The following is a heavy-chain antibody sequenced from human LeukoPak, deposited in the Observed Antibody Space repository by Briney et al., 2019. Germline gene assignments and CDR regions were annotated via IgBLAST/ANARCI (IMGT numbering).Heavy chain of an antibody. CDR3: ARAGIAVAGTLEVDY. D-gene: IGHD6-19*01. V-gene: IGHV3-33*08. CDR2: IWYDGSNK. J-gene: IGHJ4*02. Sequence: GGSLRLSCAASGFTFSSYAMSWVRQAPGKGLEWVAVIWYDGSNKYYADSVKGRFTISRDNSKNTLYLQMNSLRAEDTAVYYCARAGIAVAGTLEVDYWGQGTLVTVSS. CDR1: GFTFSSYA.